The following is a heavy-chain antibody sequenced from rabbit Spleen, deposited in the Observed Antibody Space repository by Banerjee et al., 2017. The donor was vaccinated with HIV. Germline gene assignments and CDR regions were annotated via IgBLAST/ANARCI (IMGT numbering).Heavy chain of an antibody. CDR3: AREGPTTTFAFDL. J-gene: IGHJ6*01. Sequence: QSLEESGGDLVKPGASLTLTCIASGVSFGGDSYMCWVRQAPGKGLEWIACIEADGSGFTYFATWAKGRFTCSKTSSTTVTLQMTRLTAADTATYFCAREGPTTTFAFDLWGPGTLVTVS. V-gene: IGHV1S40*01. CDR1: GVSFGGDSY. D-gene: IGHD1-1*01. CDR2: IEADGSGFT.